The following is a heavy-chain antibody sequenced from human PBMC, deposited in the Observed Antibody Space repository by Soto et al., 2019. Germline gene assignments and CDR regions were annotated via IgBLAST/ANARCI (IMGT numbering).Heavy chain of an antibody. CDR3: ARRYGGAFDI. CDR2: IYYSGST. Sequence: TLSLTCTVSGGSIRSYYWSWIRQPPGKGLEWIGYIYYSGSTNYNPSLKSRVTISVDTSKNQFSLKLSSVTAADTAVYYCARRYGGAFDIWGQGTMVTVSS. J-gene: IGHJ3*02. D-gene: IGHD4-17*01. CDR1: GGSIRSYY. V-gene: IGHV4-59*08.